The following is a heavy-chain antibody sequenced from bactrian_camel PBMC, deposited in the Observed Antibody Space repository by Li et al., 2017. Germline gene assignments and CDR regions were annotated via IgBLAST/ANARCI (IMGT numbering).Heavy chain of an antibody. J-gene: IGHJ4*01. CDR2: ISSNGGST. Sequence: QLVESGGGFVQPGGFLRPSCAASGFTFSSYGMTWVRQAPGKGLEWVSAISSNGGSTYYADSVKGRFTISRDNAKNTVYLQLNSLKTEDTAVYYCARERDLYNYWGQGTQVTVS. CDR3: ARERDLYNY. CDR1: GFTFSSYG. V-gene: IGHV3S40*01.